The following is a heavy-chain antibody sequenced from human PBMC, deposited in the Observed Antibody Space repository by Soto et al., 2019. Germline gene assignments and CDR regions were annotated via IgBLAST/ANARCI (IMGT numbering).Heavy chain of an antibody. CDR3: AKDRFTVTTAFDT. J-gene: IGHJ3*02. V-gene: IGHV3-30*18. Sequence: QVQLVESGGGVVQPGRSLRLSCAASGFTFSSYGMHWVRQAPDKGLEWVAVISYDGSNKYYADCVKGRFTISRDNYKNTLYLQMNSLRAEDTAVYYCAKDRFTVTTAFDTWGQGTMVTVSS. CDR2: ISYDGSNK. CDR1: GFTFSSYG. D-gene: IGHD4-4*01.